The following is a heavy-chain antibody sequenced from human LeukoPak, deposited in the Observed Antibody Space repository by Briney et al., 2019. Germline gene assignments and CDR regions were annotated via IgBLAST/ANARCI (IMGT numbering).Heavy chain of an antibody. V-gene: IGHV3-48*03. D-gene: IGHD6-6*01. Sequence: GVLRLSCAASGFTFSSYEMNWVRQAPGKGLEWVSYISSSGSIIYYADSVKGRFTISRDNAKNSLYLQMNSLRAEDTAVYYCARDSRPNSSSSRKDFDYWGQGTLVTVSS. J-gene: IGHJ4*02. CDR1: GFTFSSYE. CDR3: ARDSRPNSSSSRKDFDY. CDR2: ISSSGSII.